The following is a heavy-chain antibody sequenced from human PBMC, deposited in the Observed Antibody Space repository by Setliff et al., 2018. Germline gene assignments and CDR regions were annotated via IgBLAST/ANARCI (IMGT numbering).Heavy chain of an antibody. J-gene: IGHJ6*02. V-gene: IGHV4-61*02. CDR3: AKEHVVISYVSNTHQHYGMDV. CDR1: GASLRSGSYY. D-gene: IGHD2-21*01. Sequence: PSETLSLTCTVSGASLRSGSYYWSWIRQPAGKGLEWIGRIYTSGATTYSPSLKSRVSISTDTSKNLLSLTLKSATAADTAVYYCAKEHVVISYVSNTHQHYGMDVWGQGTTVTVSS. CDR2: IYTSGAT.